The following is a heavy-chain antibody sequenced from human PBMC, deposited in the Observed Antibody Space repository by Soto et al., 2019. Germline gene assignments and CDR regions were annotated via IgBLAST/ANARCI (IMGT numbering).Heavy chain of an antibody. J-gene: IGHJ4*02. V-gene: IGHV1-69*06. CDR2: IIPTLGTI. Sequence: TCAVYGGSFSGYYWSWVRQAPGEGLEWVGGIIPTLGTIHVAQRFQGRVTFTADKSTNTAYMEMNSLTSEDTALYYCARAAEWEQPSNQYYFDFWGQGTLVTVSS. D-gene: IGHD1-26*01. CDR1: GGSFSGYY. CDR3: ARAAEWEQPSNQYYFDF.